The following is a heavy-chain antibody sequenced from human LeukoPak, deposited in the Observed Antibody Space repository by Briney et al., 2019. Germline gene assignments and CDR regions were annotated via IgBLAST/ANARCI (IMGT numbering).Heavy chain of an antibody. D-gene: IGHD2-21*02. CDR1: GYTFTSYY. CDR2: INPSGGST. V-gene: IGHV1-46*01. CDR3: ARDLVTAIRVGFDY. J-gene: IGHJ4*02. Sequence: ASVTVSFKASGYTFTSYYMHWVRQAPGQGLEWMGIINPSGGSTSYAQKFQGRVTMTRDMSTSTVYMELSSLRSEDTAVYYCARDLVTAIRVGFDYWGQGTLVTVSS.